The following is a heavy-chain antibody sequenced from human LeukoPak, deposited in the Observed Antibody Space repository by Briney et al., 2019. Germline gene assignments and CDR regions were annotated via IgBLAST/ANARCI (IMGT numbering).Heavy chain of an antibody. CDR1: GGSISNKY. Sequence: SETLSLTCTVSGGSISNKYWGWIREPPGKGVEWIGEINHSGSTNYNPSLKSRVTISVDTSKNQFSVKLSSVTAADTAVYYCARRNSVAAAGTKNWFDPWGQGTLVTVSS. J-gene: IGHJ5*02. CDR2: INHSGST. CDR3: ARRNSVAAAGTKNWFDP. D-gene: IGHD6-13*01. V-gene: IGHV4-34*01.